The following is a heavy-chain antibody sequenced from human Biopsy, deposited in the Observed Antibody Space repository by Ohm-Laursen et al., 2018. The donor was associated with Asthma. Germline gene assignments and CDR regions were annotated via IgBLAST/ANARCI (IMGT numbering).Heavy chain of an antibody. Sequence: ASVKVSCKTSGYTFNSAGITWVRQAPGQGLEWMGWISVYNGNTKVAQKLQDRVTMITDTSTSTAYMELRSPRSDDTAVYFCARAVDYSHYYGIDVWGQGTAVTVS. CDR2: ISVYNGNT. CDR3: ARAVDYSHYYGIDV. V-gene: IGHV1-18*01. CDR1: GYTFNSAG. D-gene: IGHD3-10*01. J-gene: IGHJ6*02.